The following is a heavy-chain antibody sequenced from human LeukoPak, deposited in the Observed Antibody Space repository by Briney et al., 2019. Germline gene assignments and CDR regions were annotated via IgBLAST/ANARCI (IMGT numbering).Heavy chain of an antibody. J-gene: IGHJ4*02. CDR2: IYTSGST. CDR1: GGSISSYY. Sequence: SETLSLTCTVSGGSISSYYWSWIRQPAGKGLEWIGRIYTSGSTNYNPSLKSRVTMSVDTSKNQFPLKLSSVTAADTAVYYCARVRTYSSGWYVDYWGQGTLVTVSS. CDR3: ARVRTYSSGWYVDY. D-gene: IGHD6-19*01. V-gene: IGHV4-4*07.